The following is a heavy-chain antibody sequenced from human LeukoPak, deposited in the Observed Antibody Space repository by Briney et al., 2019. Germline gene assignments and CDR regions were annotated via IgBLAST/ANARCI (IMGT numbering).Heavy chain of an antibody. CDR2: ISSSSSYI. Sequence: PGGSLRLSCAASGFTFSSYSMNWVRQAPGKGLEWVSSISSSSSYIYYADSVKGRFTISRDNAKNSLYLQMNSLRAEDTAVYYCARVTRPEVKSGYYYANDYWGQGTLVTVSS. J-gene: IGHJ4*02. CDR3: ARVTRPEVKSGYYYANDY. CDR1: GFTFSSYS. D-gene: IGHD3-22*01. V-gene: IGHV3-21*01.